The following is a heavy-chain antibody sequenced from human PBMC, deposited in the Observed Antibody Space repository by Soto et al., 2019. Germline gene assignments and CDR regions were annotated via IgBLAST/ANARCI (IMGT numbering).Heavy chain of an antibody. CDR2: ISGSGGST. Sequence: PGGSLRLSCAGSGFTFRSYAMSWVRQAPGKGLEWVSAISGSGGSTYYADSVKGRFTISRDNSKNTLYLQMNSLRAEDTAVYYCAKDFGYDYSDYDRHAIRGQGTIVTVSS. CDR3: AKDFGYDYSDYDRHAI. J-gene: IGHJ3*02. CDR1: GFTFRSYA. D-gene: IGHD4-17*01. V-gene: IGHV3-23*01.